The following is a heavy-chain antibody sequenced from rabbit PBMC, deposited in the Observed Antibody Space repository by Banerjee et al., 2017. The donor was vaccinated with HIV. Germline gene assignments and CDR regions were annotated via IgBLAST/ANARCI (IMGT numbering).Heavy chain of an antibody. J-gene: IGHJ4*01. CDR2: IDTNTGKT. Sequence: QEQLEESRGDLVKPGASLTLTCTASGFSFSSYYYMYWVRQAPGKGLEWIGFIDTNTGKTFYASWAKGRFPISKTSPTTVTLQMTSLTVADTATYLCAGSLVDNANLWGQGTLVTVS. CDR3: AGSLVDNANL. D-gene: IGHD1-1*01. CDR1: GFSFSSYYY. V-gene: IGHV1S45*01.